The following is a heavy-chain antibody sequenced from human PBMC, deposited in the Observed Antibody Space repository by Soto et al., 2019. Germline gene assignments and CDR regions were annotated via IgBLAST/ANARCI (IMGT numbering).Heavy chain of an antibody. V-gene: IGHV3-33*01. CDR3: ARERKDHYDSSGFLG. CDR2: IWYDGSNK. CDR1: GFTFSSYG. J-gene: IGHJ4*02. Sequence: QVQLVESGGGVVQPGRSLRLSCAASGFTFSSYGMHWVRQAPGKGLEWVAVIWYDGSNKYYADSVKGRFTISRDNSKNTLYLQMNSLRAEDTAVYYCARERKDHYDSSGFLGWGQGTLVTVSS. D-gene: IGHD3-22*01.